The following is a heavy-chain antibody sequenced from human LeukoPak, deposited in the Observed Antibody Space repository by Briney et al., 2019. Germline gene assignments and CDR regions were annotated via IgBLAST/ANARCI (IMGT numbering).Heavy chain of an antibody. CDR3: ARALDSMWFGESHIDY. CDR1: GFTFSSYW. Sequence: GGSLRLSCAASGFTFSSYWMHWVRHAPGKGLVWVSRINSDGSSTSYADSVKGRFTISRDNAKNTLYLQMNSLRAEDTAVYYCARALDSMWFGESHIDYWGQGTLVTVSS. J-gene: IGHJ4*02. V-gene: IGHV3-74*01. CDR2: INSDGSST. D-gene: IGHD3-10*01.